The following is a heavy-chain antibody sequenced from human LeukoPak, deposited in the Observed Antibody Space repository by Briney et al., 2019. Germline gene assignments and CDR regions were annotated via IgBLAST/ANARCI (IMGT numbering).Heavy chain of an antibody. CDR2: ISGGGGST. CDR1: GFTFSSYA. CDR3: ARDVGEYYYDSSGYMLFDY. D-gene: IGHD3-22*01. J-gene: IGHJ4*02. Sequence: GGSLRLSCAASGFTFSSYAMSWVRQAPGKGLEWVSAISGGGGSTYYADSVKGRFTISRDNSKNTLYLQMNSLRAEDTAVYYCARDVGEYYYDSSGYMLFDYWGQGTLVTVSS. V-gene: IGHV3-23*01.